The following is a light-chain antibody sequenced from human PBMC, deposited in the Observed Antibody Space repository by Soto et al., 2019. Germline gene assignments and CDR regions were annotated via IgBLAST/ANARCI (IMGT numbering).Light chain of an antibody. J-gene: IGKJ3*01. V-gene: IGKV1-33*01. Sequence: DIQMTQSPSSLSASVGDRVTITCQASQDINNYLNWYQQKPGKAPKLLIYDASSLETGVPSRFSGSASGTDFTFTISSLQPEDIATYHCQQYDNVPFTFGPGTKVDVK. CDR1: QDINNY. CDR3: QQYDNVPFT. CDR2: DAS.